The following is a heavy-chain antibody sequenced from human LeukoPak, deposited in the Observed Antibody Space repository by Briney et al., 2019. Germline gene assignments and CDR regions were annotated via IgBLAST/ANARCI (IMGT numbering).Heavy chain of an antibody. D-gene: IGHD2-15*01. CDR3: ARGSSFDGYCSAGACDAGYYDS. V-gene: IGHV4-34*01. J-gene: IGHJ4*02. CDR2: INHRGSS. Sequence: SETLSLTCTVYGESLSAYFWNWIRQAPGKPLEYIGEINHRGSSHYNPSLKTRVTLSVDTSKNQFSLKLTSVTAADTAVYFCARGSSFDGYCSAGACDAGYYDSWGQGTPVTVSS. CDR1: GESLSAYF.